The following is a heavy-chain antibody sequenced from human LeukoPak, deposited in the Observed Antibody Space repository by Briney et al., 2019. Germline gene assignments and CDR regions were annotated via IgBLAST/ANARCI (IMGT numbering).Heavy chain of an antibody. CDR3: AELGITMIGGV. CDR2: ISSNGGST. Sequence: GGSLRLSCAASGFTFSSYAMHWVRQAPGKGLEYVSAISSNGGSTYYANSVKGRFTISRDNAKNSLYLQMNSLRAEDTAVYYCAELGITMIGGVWGKGTTVTISS. V-gene: IGHV3-64*01. CDR1: GFTFSSYA. J-gene: IGHJ6*04. D-gene: IGHD3-10*02.